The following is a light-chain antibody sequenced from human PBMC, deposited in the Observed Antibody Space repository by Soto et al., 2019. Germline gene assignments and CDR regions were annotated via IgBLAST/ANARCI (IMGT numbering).Light chain of an antibody. CDR3: QQYGSSPT. J-gene: IGKJ1*01. CDR1: QSVSSSY. CDR2: GAS. Sequence: EIVLTQSPGILSLSPGERATLSCRASQSVSSSYLAWYQQKPGQAPRLLIYGASSRAPGIPDRFSGSGSGTDFTLTISRLEPEDFAVYYCQQYGSSPTFGQGTKVEIK. V-gene: IGKV3-20*01.